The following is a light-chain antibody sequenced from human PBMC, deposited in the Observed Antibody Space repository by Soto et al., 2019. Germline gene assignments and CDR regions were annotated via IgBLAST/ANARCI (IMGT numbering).Light chain of an antibody. CDR3: ETWDDGLSVGS. V-gene: IGLV1-51*01. J-gene: IGLJ2*01. CDR1: SSNIGSNF. CDR2: DND. Sequence: QSVLTQPPSVSAAPGQKVTISCSGSSSNIGSNFVSWYKHLPGTAPKLLIYDNDKRPSGIADRFSGSKSGTSATLGITGLQTGDEADYYCETWDDGLSVGSFGGGTKVTVL.